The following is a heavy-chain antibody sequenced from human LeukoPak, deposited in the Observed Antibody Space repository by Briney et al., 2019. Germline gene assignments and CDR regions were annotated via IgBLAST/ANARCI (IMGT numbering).Heavy chain of an antibody. CDR2: ISSSSSYI. CDR3: ARVEADYYGSGSYYNDY. J-gene: IGHJ4*02. D-gene: IGHD3-10*01. V-gene: IGHV3-21*01. Sequence: PGGSLRLSCAASGFTFSSYSMNWVRQAPGKGLEWVSSISSSSSYIYYADSVKGRFTISRDNAKNSLYLQMNSLRAEDTAVYYCARVEADYYGSGSYYNDYWGQGTLVTVSS. CDR1: GFTFSSYS.